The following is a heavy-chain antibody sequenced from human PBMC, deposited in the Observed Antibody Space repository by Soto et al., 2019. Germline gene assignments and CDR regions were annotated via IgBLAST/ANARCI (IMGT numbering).Heavy chain of an antibody. CDR2: ISYDGSNK. CDR3: AKHLRTFDY. D-gene: IGHD4-17*01. V-gene: IGHV3-30*18. J-gene: IGHJ4*02. CDR1: GFTFSSYG. Sequence: QVQLVESEGGVVQPGRSLRLSCAASGFTFSSYGMHWVRQAPGKGLEWVAVISYDGSNKYYADSVKGRFTISRDNSKNTLYLQMYSLRAEDTAVYYCAKHLRTFDYWGQGTLVTVSS.